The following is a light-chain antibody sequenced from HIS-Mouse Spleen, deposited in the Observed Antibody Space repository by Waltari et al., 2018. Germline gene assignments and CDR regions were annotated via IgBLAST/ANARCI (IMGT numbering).Light chain of an antibody. CDR3: AAWDDSLSGVV. J-gene: IGLJ2*01. V-gene: IGLV2-11*01. CDR1: SSDVGGYNY. CDR2: DVR. Sequence: QSALTQPRSVSGSPGQSVTISCTGTSSDVGGYNYVSWYQQHPGKAPQLMIYDVRKRPSGVPDRFSGSKSGTSASLAISGLRSEDEADYYCAAWDDSLSGVVFGGGTKLTVL.